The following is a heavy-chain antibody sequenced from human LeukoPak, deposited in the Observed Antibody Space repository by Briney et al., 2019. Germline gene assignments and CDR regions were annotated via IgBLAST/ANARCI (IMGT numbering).Heavy chain of an antibody. D-gene: IGHD4-17*01. J-gene: IGHJ4*02. V-gene: IGHV3-23*01. CDR2: IGSSGGST. CDR1: GFTFSSYA. Sequence: PGGSLRLSCEASGFTFSSYAMTWVRQAPGKGLEWVSAIGSSGGSTNYADSVKGRFTISRDNSKNTLYLHMSSLRAEDTAVYYCAKDRLTVTRYYFDLWGQGTLVTVSS. CDR3: AKDRLTVTRYYFDL.